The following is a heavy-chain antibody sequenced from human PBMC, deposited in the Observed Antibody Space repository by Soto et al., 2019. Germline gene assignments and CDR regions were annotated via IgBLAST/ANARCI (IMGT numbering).Heavy chain of an antibody. CDR1: GGTFSSYA. J-gene: IGHJ6*02. CDR3: AITRYCSGGSCYYYYGMDV. V-gene: IGHV1-69*13. Sequence: ASVKVSCKASGGTFSSYAISWVRQAPGQGLEWMGGIIPIFGTANYAQKFQGRGTITADESTSTAYMELSSLRSEDTAVYYCAITRYCSGGSCYYYYGMDVWGQGTTVTVSS. D-gene: IGHD2-15*01. CDR2: IIPIFGTA.